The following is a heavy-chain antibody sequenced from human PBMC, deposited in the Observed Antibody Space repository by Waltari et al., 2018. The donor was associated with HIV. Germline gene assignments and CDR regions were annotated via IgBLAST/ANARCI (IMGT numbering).Heavy chain of an antibody. V-gene: IGHV3-7*01. CDR2: INQAGTER. CDR1: GFTFSFYW. D-gene: IGHD3-10*01. J-gene: IGHJ4*02. CDR3: ATTHGSGDYDNDFDY. Sequence: EVQLVESGGGWVQPGGSLTLTCEASGFTFSFYWLSWVRQAPGKGWEGVANINQAGTERHYVDSVRGRFTISRDNGKTSLFLQMNSLSVDDTAVYYCATTHGSGDYDNDFDYWGQGTLV.